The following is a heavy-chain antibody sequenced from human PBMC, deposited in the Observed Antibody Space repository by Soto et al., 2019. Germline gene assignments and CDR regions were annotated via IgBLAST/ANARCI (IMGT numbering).Heavy chain of an antibody. J-gene: IGHJ3*02. CDR3: ARDKIDYYDSSGYRRDAFDI. CDR1: GGSISSGGYY. CDR2: IYYSGST. Sequence: SETLSLTCTVSGGSISSGGYYWSWIRQHPGKGLEWIGYIYYSGSTYYNPSLKSRVTISVDTSKNQFSLKLSYVTAADTAVYYCARDKIDYYDSSGYRRDAFDIWGQWTMVTVS. D-gene: IGHD3-22*01. V-gene: IGHV4-31*03.